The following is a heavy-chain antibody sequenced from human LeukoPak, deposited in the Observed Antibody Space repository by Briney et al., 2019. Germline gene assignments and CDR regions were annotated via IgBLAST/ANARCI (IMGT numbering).Heavy chain of an antibody. V-gene: IGHV5-51*01. Sequence: GESLKISCKGSGYSFTSYWIGWVRQMPGKGLEWMGIIYPGDSDSRYRPSFEGQVTISVDKSINTAYLQGSSLKASDTGMYYCARHKAGDYWAYWGQGTLVTVSS. D-gene: IGHD4-17*01. CDR2: IYPGDSDS. J-gene: IGHJ4*02. CDR3: ARHKAGDYWAY. CDR1: GYSFTSYW.